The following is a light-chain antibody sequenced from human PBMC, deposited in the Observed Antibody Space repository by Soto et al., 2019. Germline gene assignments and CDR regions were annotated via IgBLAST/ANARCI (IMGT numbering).Light chain of an antibody. CDR1: QSVSSEY. CDR3: QQYDTSPLT. CDR2: GAS. J-gene: IGKJ3*01. Sequence: EIVLTQSPATLSLSPGARATLSYRASQSVSSEYLAWYQQRPGQAPRLLIYGASNRATGIPDRFSGSGSGTDFTLTISRLEPEDFAVYFCQQYDTSPLTFGPGTKVDIK. V-gene: IGKV3-20*01.